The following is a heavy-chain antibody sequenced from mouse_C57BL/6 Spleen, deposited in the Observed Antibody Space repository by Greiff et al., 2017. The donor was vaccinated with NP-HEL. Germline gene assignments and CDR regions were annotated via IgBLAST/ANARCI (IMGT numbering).Heavy chain of an antibody. J-gene: IGHJ4*01. CDR1: GYSITSGYD. CDR2: ISYSGST. CDR3: ARRSNYYAMDY. V-gene: IGHV3-1*01. D-gene: IGHD2-5*01. Sequence: EVKLVESGPGMVKPSQSLSLTCTVTGYSITSGYDWHWIRHFPGNKLEWMGYISYSGSTNYNPSLKSRISITHDTSKNHFFLKLNSVTTEDTATYYCARRSNYYAMDYWGQGTSVTVSS.